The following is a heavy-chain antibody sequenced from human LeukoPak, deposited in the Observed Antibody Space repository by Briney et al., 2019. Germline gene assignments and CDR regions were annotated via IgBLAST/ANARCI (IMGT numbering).Heavy chain of an antibody. J-gene: IGHJ4*02. V-gene: IGHV3-21*01. CDR3: ARGLVPPPHVDY. CDR1: GFTFSSYS. D-gene: IGHD2-2*01. CDR2: ISSSSSYI. Sequence: GGSLRLSCAASGFTFSSYSMNWVRQAPGKGLEWVSSISSSSSYIYYADSVKGRFTISRDNAKNSLYLQMNSLRAEDTAVYYCARGLVPPPHVDYWGQGTLVTVSS.